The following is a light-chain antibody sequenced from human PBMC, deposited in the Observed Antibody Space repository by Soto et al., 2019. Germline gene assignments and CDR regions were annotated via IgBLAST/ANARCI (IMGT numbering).Light chain of an antibody. CDR3: QHYGRSPWT. V-gene: IGKV3-20*01. Sequence: EIVLTQSPGTLSLSPGATATLSCRASQSVSSSYLDWYQQKPGQAPRLLIYGASSRATGIPDRFSGSWSGTDFTLTISRLEPEDFAVYDCQHYGRSPWTFGQGNKVEIK. CDR1: QSVSSSY. CDR2: GAS. J-gene: IGKJ1*01.